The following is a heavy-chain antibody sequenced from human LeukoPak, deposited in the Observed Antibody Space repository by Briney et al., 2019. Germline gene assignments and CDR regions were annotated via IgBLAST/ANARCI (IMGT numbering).Heavy chain of an antibody. V-gene: IGHV1-24*01. Sequence: ASVKVSCKVSGYTLTEISMYWVRQAPGEGLEWMGGFEPQAGETIYAQKFQGRVTMTDHTSTATAYMELSSLRSEDTAVYYCTTLHWFNYWGQGSLVTVSS. CDR2: FEPQAGET. CDR1: GYTLTEIS. CDR3: TTLHWFNY. J-gene: IGHJ5*01.